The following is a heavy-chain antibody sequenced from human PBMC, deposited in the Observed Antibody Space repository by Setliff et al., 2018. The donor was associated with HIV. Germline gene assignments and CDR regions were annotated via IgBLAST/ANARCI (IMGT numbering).Heavy chain of an antibody. J-gene: IGHJ3*02. CDR3: ARDPSANGEAFDI. CDR1: GASFTRNS. D-gene: IGHD2-8*01. V-gene: IGHV1-69*13. CDR2: IIPVFRAS. Sequence: SVKVSCKVSGASFTRNSIDWVRQAPGQGLEWMGRIIPVFRASRYAQKFQGRVTITADESTNTAYMEVNNLISEDTALYYCARDPSANGEAFDIWG.